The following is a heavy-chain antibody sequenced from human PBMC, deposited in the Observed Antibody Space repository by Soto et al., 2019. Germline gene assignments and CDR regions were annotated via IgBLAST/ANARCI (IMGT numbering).Heavy chain of an antibody. CDR3: ARYIPGVRYYGMDV. V-gene: IGHV3-23*01. D-gene: IGHD2-2*01. CDR2: IGESGTPT. CDR1: GFTFSSYA. J-gene: IGHJ6*02. Sequence: GGSLSLSCAASGFTFSSYAMKWVRQAPGKGLEWVSLIGESGTPTYYADSVKGRFTISRDHSGNTLFLEMYSLRAEDTAVYYCARYIPGVRYYGMDVWGQGTTVTVSS.